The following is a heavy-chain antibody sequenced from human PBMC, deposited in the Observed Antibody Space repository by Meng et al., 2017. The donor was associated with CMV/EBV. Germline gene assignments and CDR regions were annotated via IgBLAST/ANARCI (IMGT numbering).Heavy chain of an antibody. CDR2: IYYSGST. Sequence: SETLSLTCTVSGGSISSSSYYWGWIRQPPGKGLEWIGSIYYSGSTCYNPSLKSRVTISVDTSKNQFSLKLSSVTAADTAVYYCARDPPYYDILTGYLPSYYFDYWGQGTLVTVSS. J-gene: IGHJ4*02. D-gene: IGHD3-9*01. CDR3: ARDPPYYDILTGYLPSYYFDY. V-gene: IGHV4-39*07. CDR1: GGSISSSSYY.